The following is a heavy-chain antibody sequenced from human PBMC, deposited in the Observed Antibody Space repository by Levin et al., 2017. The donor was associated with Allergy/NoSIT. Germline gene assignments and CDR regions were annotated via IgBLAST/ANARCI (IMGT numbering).Heavy chain of an antibody. CDR2: INSDGSST. CDR3: ARGRITGTTTFHY. CDR1: GFTFSSYW. Sequence: GESLKISCAASGFTFSSYWMHWVRQAPGKGLVWVSRINSDGSSTSYADSVKGRFTISRDNAKNTLYLQMNSLRAEDTAVYYCARGRITGTTTFHYWGQGTLVTVSS. J-gene: IGHJ4*02. V-gene: IGHV3-74*01. D-gene: IGHD1-20*01.